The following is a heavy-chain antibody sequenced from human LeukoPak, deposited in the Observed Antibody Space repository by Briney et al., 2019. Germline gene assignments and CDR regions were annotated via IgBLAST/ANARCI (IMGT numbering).Heavy chain of an antibody. CDR3: AKGPSGGSGYYYYYYYMDV. V-gene: IGHV3-43*02. J-gene: IGHJ6*03. D-gene: IGHD3-10*01. CDR1: GFTFDDYV. Sequence: GGSLRLSCAASGFTFDDYVMHWVRQAPGKGLEWVSLISGDGGSTYYADSVKGRFTISRDNSKNSLYLQMNSLRTEDTALYYCAKGPSGGSGYYYYYYYMDVWGKGTTVTVSS. CDR2: ISGDGGST.